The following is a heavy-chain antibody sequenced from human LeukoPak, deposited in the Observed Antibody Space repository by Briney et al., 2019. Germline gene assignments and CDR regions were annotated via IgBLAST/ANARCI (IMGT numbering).Heavy chain of an antibody. Sequence: PSETLSLTCAVSGGSISSGGYSWSWIRQPPGKGLEWIGYIYHSGSTYYNPSLKSRVTISVDRSKNQFSLKLSSVTAADTAVYYCARYRDYFDYWGQGTLVTVSS. CDR3: ARYRDYFDY. J-gene: IGHJ4*02. D-gene: IGHD3-16*02. CDR2: IYHSGST. CDR1: GGSISSGGYS. V-gene: IGHV4-30-2*01.